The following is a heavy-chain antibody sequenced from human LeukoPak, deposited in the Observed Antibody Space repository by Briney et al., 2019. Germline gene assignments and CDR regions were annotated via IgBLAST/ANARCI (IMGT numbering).Heavy chain of an antibody. V-gene: IGHV3-64D*06. J-gene: IGHJ4*02. CDR3: VKDLLAVAGTSNY. D-gene: IGHD6-19*01. Sequence: PGGSLRLSCSASGFTFSSYAMHWVRQAPGKGLEYVSAISSNGGSTYYADSVKGRFTISRDNSKNTLYLQMSSLRAEDTAAYYCVKDLLAVAGTSNYWGQGTLVTVSS. CDR2: ISSNGGST. CDR1: GFTFSSYA.